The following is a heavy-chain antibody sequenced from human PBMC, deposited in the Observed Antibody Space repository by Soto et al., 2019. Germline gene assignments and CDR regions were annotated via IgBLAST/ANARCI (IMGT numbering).Heavy chain of an antibody. D-gene: IGHD2-15*01. J-gene: IGHJ6*02. CDR2: IFPGDSDT. V-gene: IGHV5-51*01. Sequence: GESLKISCKGSGYRFSRYWIGWVRQMPGKGLEWMGIIFPGDSDTRYSPFFQGQVTNSADTSIGTAYIQWSSLKASDTAMYYCARLMGDCSGGSCYDRSYYYGMDVWGQGTTVTVSS. CDR3: ARLMGDCSGGSCYDRSYYYGMDV. CDR1: GYRFSRYW.